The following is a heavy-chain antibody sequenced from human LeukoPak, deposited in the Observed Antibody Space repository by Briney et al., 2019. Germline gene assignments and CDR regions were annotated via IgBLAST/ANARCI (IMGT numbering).Heavy chain of an antibody. V-gene: IGHV3-15*01. CDR3: TTDRGDYGSGTYVIYYYYMDV. Sequence: PGGSLRLSCSASGFTFSNAWMSWVRQAPGKGLEWVGRIKSKTDGGTTDYAAPVKGRFTISRDDSKNTLYLQMNSLKTEGTAVYYCTTDRGDYGSGTYVIYYYYMDVWRKGTTVTVSS. D-gene: IGHD3-10*01. J-gene: IGHJ6*03. CDR1: GFTFSNAW. CDR2: IKSKTDGGTT.